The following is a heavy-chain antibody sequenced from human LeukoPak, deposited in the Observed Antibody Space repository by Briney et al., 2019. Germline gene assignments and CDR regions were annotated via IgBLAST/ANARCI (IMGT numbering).Heavy chain of an antibody. CDR3: ARDFGRGYSSGLFDY. CDR1: GFTFRDYY. CDR2: INNRGSTM. Sequence: GGSLRLSCAASGFTFRDYYMSWIRQAPGKGLEWISYINNRGSTMYYADSVKGRFSISRDNAKNSVYLQMNSLRAEDTAVYYCARDFGRGYSSGLFDYWGQGTLVTVSS. V-gene: IGHV3-11*04. J-gene: IGHJ4*02. D-gene: IGHD6-19*01.